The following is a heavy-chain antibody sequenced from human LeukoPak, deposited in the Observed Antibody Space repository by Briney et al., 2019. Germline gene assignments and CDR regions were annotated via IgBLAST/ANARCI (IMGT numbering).Heavy chain of an antibody. CDR1: GFTFSDYY. J-gene: IGHJ6*02. D-gene: IGHD6-13*01. CDR2: VSSSGSTI. V-gene: IGHV3-11*01. Sequence: GGSLRLSCAASGFTFSDYYMSWIRQAPGKGLEWVSYVSSSGSTIYYADSVKGRFTISRDNAKNSLYLQMNGLRAEDTAVYYCASGGIAAALAVDDYYYGMDVWGQGTTVTVSS. CDR3: ASGGIAAALAVDDYYYGMDV.